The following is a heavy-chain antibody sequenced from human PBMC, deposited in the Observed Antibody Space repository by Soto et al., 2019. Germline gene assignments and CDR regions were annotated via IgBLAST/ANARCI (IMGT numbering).Heavy chain of an antibody. D-gene: IGHD2-15*01. J-gene: IGHJ4*02. CDR1: GGSISSGGYS. Sequence: QLQLQESGSGLVKPSQTLSLTCAVSGGSISSGGYSWSWIRQPPGKGLEWIGYIYHSGSTYYNPSLXQXXXIPXDRSKNQFSLKLSSVAAADTAVYYCARGQVVAAQHWGQGTLVTVSS. CDR2: IYHSGST. CDR3: ARGQVVAAQH. V-gene: IGHV4-30-2*01.